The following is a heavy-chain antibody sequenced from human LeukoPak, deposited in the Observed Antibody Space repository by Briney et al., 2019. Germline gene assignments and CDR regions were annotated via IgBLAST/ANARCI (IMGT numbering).Heavy chain of an antibody. V-gene: IGHV3-23*01. Sequence: GGSLRLPCAASGFTFSSYAMSWVRQAPGKGLEWVSAISGSGGSTYYADSVKGRFTISRDNSKNTLYLQMNSLRAEDTAVYYCAKAPILLWFGEYDYWGQGTLVTVSS. J-gene: IGHJ4*02. D-gene: IGHD3-10*01. CDR3: AKAPILLWFGEYDY. CDR1: GFTFSSYA. CDR2: ISGSGGST.